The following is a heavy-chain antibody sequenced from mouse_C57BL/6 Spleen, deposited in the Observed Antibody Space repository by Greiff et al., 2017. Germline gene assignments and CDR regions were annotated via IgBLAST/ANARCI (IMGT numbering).Heavy chain of an antibody. D-gene: IGHD2-3*01. CDR1: GYTFTSYW. CDR2: IDPSDSET. J-gene: IGHJ3*01. V-gene: IGHV1-52*01. Sequence: QVQLQQPGAELVRPGSSVKLSCKASGYTFTSYWMHWVKQRPIQGLEWIGNIDPSDSETHYNQKFKDKATLTVDKSSSTAYMQLSSLTSEASAVYYCARSGDGYYPAWFAYWGQGTLVTVSA. CDR3: ARSGDGYYPAWFAY.